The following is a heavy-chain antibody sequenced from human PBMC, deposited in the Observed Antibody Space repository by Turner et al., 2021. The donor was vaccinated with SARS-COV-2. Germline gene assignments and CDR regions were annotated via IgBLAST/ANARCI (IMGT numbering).Heavy chain of an antibody. CDR3: ARHWEVAAAAYLARFDP. CDR1: GCSISSSSYY. CDR2: IYYSGST. Sequence: QLQLQESGPGLVKPSETLSLTCTVPGCSISSSSYYWGWIRQPPGKGLEWIGSIYYSGSTYYNPSLKSRVTISVDTSKNHFSLKLSSVTAADTALYYCARHWEVAAAAYLARFDPWGQGTLVTVSS. J-gene: IGHJ5*02. V-gene: IGHV4-39*01. D-gene: IGHD6-13*01.